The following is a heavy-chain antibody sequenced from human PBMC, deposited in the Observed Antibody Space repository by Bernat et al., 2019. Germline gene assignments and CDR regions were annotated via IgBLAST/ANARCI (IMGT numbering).Heavy chain of an antibody. CDR1: GFTFSSYG. CDR2: ISYDGSNK. J-gene: IGHJ6*02. D-gene: IGHD3-3*01. V-gene: IGHV3-30*18. CDR3: AKDGEGGRRNFWSGYYRWGNYGMDV. Sequence: QVQLVESGGGVVQPGRSLRLSCAASGFTFSSYGMHWVRQAPGKGLEWVAVISYDGSNKYYADSVNGRFTISRDNSKNTLYLQMNSLRAEDTAVYYCAKDGEGGRRNFWSGYYRWGNYGMDVWGQGTTVTVSS.